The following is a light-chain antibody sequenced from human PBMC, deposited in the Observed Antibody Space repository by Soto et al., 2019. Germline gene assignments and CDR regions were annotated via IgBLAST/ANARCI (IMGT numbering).Light chain of an antibody. J-gene: IGKJ1*01. CDR2: GAS. CDR1: QSVSTN. V-gene: IGKV3-15*01. Sequence: EIVMTQSPATMSVSPGERATLSCRASQSVSTNLAWYQQKPGQAPRLLIYGASTRATGIPASFSGSGSGTEFTLTSSSRQSEDFAVYYCQQYKNWARTFGQGTKVEIK. CDR3: QQYKNWART.